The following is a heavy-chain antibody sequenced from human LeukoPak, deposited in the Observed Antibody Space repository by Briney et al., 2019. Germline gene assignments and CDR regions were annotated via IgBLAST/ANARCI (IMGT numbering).Heavy chain of an antibody. CDR1: GVTLSPYG. Sequence: PGRSLRLSCAASGVTLSPYGMQWVRQAPGKGGEWVAVISYEGGNQHYADSVKGRYIISRENQRNTLYLQMNILRTEDTAVYYCAKEGTPHVSTWYDLWGQGTQVSVSS. D-gene: IGHD3-10*01. V-gene: IGHV3-30*18. J-gene: IGHJ5*02. CDR3: AKEGTPHVSTWYDL. CDR2: ISYEGGNQ.